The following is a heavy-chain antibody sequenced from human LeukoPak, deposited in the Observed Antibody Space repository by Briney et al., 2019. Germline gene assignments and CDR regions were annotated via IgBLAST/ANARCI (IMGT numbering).Heavy chain of an antibody. Sequence: GGSLRLSCAASGFSVSSNYVSWVRQAPGKGLEWVSVIYSGGTTYYADSVRGRFTISRDNSKSTLSLQMNSLRAEDTAIYYCVTYRQVLLPFESWGQGTLVTVSS. J-gene: IGHJ4*02. CDR2: IYSGGTT. CDR3: VTYRQVLLPFES. D-gene: IGHD2-8*02. CDR1: GFSVSSNY. V-gene: IGHV3-53*01.